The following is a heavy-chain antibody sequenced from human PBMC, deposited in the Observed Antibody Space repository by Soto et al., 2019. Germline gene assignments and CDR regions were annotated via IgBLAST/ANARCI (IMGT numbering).Heavy chain of an antibody. J-gene: IGHJ4*02. V-gene: IGHV1-8*01. CDR1: GYTFTNYD. Sequence: ASVKVSCKASGYTFTNYDINWVRQATGQGPEYMGWMNPNSGKIGYAQKLQGRVTMTTDTSTSTAYMELRSLRSDDTAVYYCARESSSSCHDYWGQGTLVTVSS. D-gene: IGHD6-13*01. CDR2: MNPNSGKI. CDR3: ARESSSSCHDY.